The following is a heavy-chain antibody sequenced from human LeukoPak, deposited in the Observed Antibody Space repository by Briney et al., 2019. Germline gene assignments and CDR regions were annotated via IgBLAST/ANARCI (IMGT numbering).Heavy chain of an antibody. V-gene: IGHV4-34*01. D-gene: IGHD4-17*01. J-gene: IGHJ4*02. Sequence: SETLSLTCAVYGGSFSGYYWSWIRQPPGKGLEWIGEINHSGSTNYNPSLKSRVTISVDTSKNQFSLKLSSVTAADTAVYYCARQARTTTVTKYYFDYWGQGTLVTVSS. CDR3: ARQARTTTVTKYYFDY. CDR2: INHSGST. CDR1: GGSFSGYY.